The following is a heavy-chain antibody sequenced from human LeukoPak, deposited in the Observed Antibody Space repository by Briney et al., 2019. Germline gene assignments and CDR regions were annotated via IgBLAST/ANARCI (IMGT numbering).Heavy chain of an antibody. V-gene: IGHV4-4*07. CDR2: IYSSWST. D-gene: IGHD6-19*01. CDR1: GGSLSSFY. CDR3: ARVLGWAGFDY. Sequence: SETLSLTCTVSGGSLSSFYWSWFRQPAGKGLEGIGRIYSSWSTNYNPSLKSRLTMSVDTSKNQFSLRLTSVTAADTAVYYCARVLGWAGFDYWGQGTLVTVSS. J-gene: IGHJ4*02.